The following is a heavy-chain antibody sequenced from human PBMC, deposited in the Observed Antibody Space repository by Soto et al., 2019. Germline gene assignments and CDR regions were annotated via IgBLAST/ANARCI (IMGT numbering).Heavy chain of an antibody. CDR1: GFTFSSYA. J-gene: IGHJ4*02. CDR3: ARDGLWFGELLSGIDY. Sequence: QVQLVESGGGVVQPGRSLRLSCAASGFTFSSYAMHWVRQAPGKGLEWVAVISYDGSNKYYADSVKGRFTISRDNSKNSLYLQMNSLRAEDTAVYYCARDGLWFGELLSGIDYWGQGTLVTVSS. D-gene: IGHD3-10*01. CDR2: ISYDGSNK. V-gene: IGHV3-30-3*01.